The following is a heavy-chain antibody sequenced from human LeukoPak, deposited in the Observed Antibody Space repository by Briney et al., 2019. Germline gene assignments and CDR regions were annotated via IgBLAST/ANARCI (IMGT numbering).Heavy chain of an antibody. CDR1: GESFSGYY. D-gene: IGHD6-19*01. CDR2: IIDTGST. Sequence: SETLSLTCVVYGESFSGYYWTWIRQPSGKGLEWIGEIIDTGSTKYNSSLKSRVTISVDTSKNQFSLKLSSVTAADTAVYYCHNIIAVAGTLIDYWGQGTLVTVSS. J-gene: IGHJ4*02. CDR3: HNIIAVAGTLIDY. V-gene: IGHV4-34*12.